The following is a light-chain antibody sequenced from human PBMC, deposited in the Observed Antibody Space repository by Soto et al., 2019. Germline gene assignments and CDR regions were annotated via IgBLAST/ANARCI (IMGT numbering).Light chain of an antibody. CDR1: QTVDSRY. CDR3: QQRSNWPPIT. CDR2: ATS. J-gene: IGKJ5*01. Sequence: EIVLTQSPGTLSLSPGETATLSCRASQTVDSRYLAWYQQKRGQAPTLLIYATSSRATGIPARFSGSGSGTDFTLTISSLEAEDFAVYYCQQRSNWPPITFGQGTRLEIK. V-gene: IGKV3D-20*02.